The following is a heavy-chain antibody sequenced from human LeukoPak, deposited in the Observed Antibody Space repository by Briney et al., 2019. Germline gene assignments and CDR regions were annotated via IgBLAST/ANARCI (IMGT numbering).Heavy chain of an antibody. CDR2: IIPIFGTA. J-gene: IGHJ1*01. CDR1: GGTFSSYA. CDR3: ARRYCSGGSCSSAEYFQH. D-gene: IGHD2-15*01. V-gene: IGHV1-69*13. Sequence: GASVKVSCKASGGTFSSYAISWVRQAPGQGLEWMGGIIPIFGTANYAQKFQGRVTITADESTSTAYMELSSLRSEGTAVYYCARRYCSGGSCSSAEYFQHWGQGTLVTVSS.